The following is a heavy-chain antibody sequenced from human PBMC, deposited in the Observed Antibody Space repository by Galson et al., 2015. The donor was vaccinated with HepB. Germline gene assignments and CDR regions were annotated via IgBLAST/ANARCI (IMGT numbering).Heavy chain of an antibody. J-gene: IGHJ4*02. D-gene: IGHD5-24*01. CDR3: AKDLKDGYYSILDN. V-gene: IGHV3-7*01. CDR1: GFTLRNNW. CDR2: INKDGSET. Sequence: SLRLSCAASGFTLRNNWMTWVRQAPGKGLEWVANINKDGSETNYVDSVRGRFTISRDNSKNTLFLQMNSLRAEDTAMYYCAKDLKDGYYSILDNWGQGTLVTVSS.